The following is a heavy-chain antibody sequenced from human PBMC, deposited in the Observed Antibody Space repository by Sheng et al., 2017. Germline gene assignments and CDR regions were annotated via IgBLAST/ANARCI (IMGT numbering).Heavy chain of an antibody. J-gene: IGHJ6*02. Sequence: EVQLVESGGGLVQPGGSLRLSCAASGFSFRNYWMSWVRQAPGKGLEWVANIKEDGIEKYYVDSVKGRFTVSRDNAKNSVYLQMNSLRAEDTALYYCARDRGRSLRGYYYGMDVWGQGTTVTVSS. CDR1: GFSFRNYW. V-gene: IGHV3-7*01. CDR2: IKEDGIEK. D-gene: IGHD3-16*02. CDR3: ARDRGRSLRGYYYGMDV.